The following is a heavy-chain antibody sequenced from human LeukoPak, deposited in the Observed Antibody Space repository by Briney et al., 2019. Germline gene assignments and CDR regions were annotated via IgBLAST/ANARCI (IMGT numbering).Heavy chain of an antibody. J-gene: IGHJ6*03. CDR2: ISGSGGST. Sequence: GGSLRLSCAASGFTFSSYAMSWVRQAPGKGLEWVSAISGSGGSTYYADSVKGRFTISRDNSKNTLYLQMNSLRAEDTAVYYCAKFVRFGEFGPYMDVWGKGTTVTVSS. CDR3: AKFVRFGEFGPYMDV. CDR1: GFTFSSYA. V-gene: IGHV3-23*01. D-gene: IGHD3-10*01.